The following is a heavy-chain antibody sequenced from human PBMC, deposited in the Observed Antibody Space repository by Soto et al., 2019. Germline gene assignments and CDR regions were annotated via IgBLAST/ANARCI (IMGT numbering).Heavy chain of an antibody. J-gene: IGHJ4*02. V-gene: IGHV4-39*01. CDR2: IFYSGST. CDR3: ARGWVGTGSHYFRY. D-gene: IGHD1-1*01. CDR1: GGSISSGGYY. Sequence: SETLSLTCTVSGGSISSGGYYWSWIRQPPGKGLEWIGSIFYSGSTYYNPSLKSRVTISVDTSKNQFSLKLRSVTAADTAVYYCARGWVGTGSHYFRYWGQGTLVTVSS.